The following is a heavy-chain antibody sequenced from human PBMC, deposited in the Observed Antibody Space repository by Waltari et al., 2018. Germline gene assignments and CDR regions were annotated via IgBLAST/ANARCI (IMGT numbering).Heavy chain of an antibody. Sequence: QVQLVESGGGVVQPGGSLRLSCAASGFTFSSYGMHWVRQAPGKGLEWVAFIRYDGSNKYYADSVKGRFTISRDKSKNTLYLQMNSLRAEDTAVYYGAKSISIVGATTVGAFDIWGQGTMVTVSS. CDR1: GFTFSSYG. CDR3: AKSISIVGATTVGAFDI. CDR2: IRYDGSNK. V-gene: IGHV3-30*02. J-gene: IGHJ3*02. D-gene: IGHD1-26*01.